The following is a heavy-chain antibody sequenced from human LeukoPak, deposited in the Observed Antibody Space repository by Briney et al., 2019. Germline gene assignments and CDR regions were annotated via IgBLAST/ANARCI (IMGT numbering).Heavy chain of an antibody. CDR2: ISGSGGNT. Sequence: PGGSLRLSCEASGFTFRSYAMSWVRQAPGKGLEWVSTISGSGGNTDYADSVKGRFTISRDNSKNALYLQMNSLRAEDTAVYYCAKGFRLRFFFDYWGQGTLVTVSS. V-gene: IGHV3-23*01. CDR1: GFTFRSYA. CDR3: AKGFRLRFFFDY. J-gene: IGHJ4*02. D-gene: IGHD3-3*01.